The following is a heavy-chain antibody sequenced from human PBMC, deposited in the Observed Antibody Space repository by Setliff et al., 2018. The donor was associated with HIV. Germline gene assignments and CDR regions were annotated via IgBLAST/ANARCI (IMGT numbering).Heavy chain of an antibody. V-gene: IGHV4-31*03. Sequence: TLSLTCTVSGGSIRGDDYYWTWIRQHPGKGLEWIGYVFHTGTTYYNPSLKSRLTISLDTSKNQFSLKLKSVTAADTAVYFCARHVYSSGWGYVYHLDSWGQGTLVTVSS. D-gene: IGHD6-19*01. CDR2: VFHTGTT. CDR1: GGSIRGDDYY. CDR3: ARHVYSSGWGYVYHLDS. J-gene: IGHJ4*02.